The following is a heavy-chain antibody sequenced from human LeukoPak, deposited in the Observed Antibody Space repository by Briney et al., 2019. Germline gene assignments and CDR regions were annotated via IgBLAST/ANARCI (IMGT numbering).Heavy chain of an antibody. CDR2: IKQDGTEK. J-gene: IGHJ4*02. Sequence: GGSLRLSCAASGFTFTTYWMSWVRQPPGKGLEWVANIKQDGTEKYYVDSVKGRFTISRDNAKTSLYLQMNSLRAEDTAVYYCARGLSGVTGYTYGRGIDYWGQGTLVTVSS. CDR1: GFTFTTYW. D-gene: IGHD5-18*01. CDR3: ARGLSGVTGYTYGRGIDY. V-gene: IGHV3-7*01.